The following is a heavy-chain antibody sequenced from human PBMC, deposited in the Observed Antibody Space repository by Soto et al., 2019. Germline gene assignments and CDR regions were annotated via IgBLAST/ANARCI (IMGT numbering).Heavy chain of an antibody. Sequence: SEALSLTWTVSGGSLSTYYWSWSRHPPGKGLEWIGFIYYSGITKYNPSLKSRVALSVDTSKNQFSLRLNSVPAADTAVYYCARHRGYHGGFDSWAQGSLDTVSA. J-gene: IGHJ5*01. CDR3: ARHRGYHGGFDS. CDR1: GGSLSTYY. D-gene: IGHD3-10*01. CDR2: IYYSGIT. V-gene: IGHV4-59*08.